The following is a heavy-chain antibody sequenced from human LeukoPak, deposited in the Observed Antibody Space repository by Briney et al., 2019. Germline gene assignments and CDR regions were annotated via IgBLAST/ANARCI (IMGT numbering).Heavy chain of an antibody. CDR3: AKMLTGIAAAGTEDWFDP. CDR2: ISGSGSST. J-gene: IGHJ5*02. CDR1: GFTFSSYA. D-gene: IGHD6-13*01. V-gene: IGHV3-23*01. Sequence: PGGSLRLSCAASGFTFSSYAMSWVRQAPGKGLEWVSAISGSGSSTYYADSVKGRFSISRDNSENTLYLQMNSLRAEDTAVYYCAKMLTGIAAAGTEDWFDPWGQGTLVTVSS.